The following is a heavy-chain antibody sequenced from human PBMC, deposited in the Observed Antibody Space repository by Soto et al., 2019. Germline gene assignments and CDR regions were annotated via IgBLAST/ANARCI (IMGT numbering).Heavy chain of an antibody. D-gene: IGHD6-13*01. J-gene: IGHJ6*02. Sequence: PGGSLRLSCAASGFTFSGSWMSWVRQAPGKGLEWVANIKQDGSEKYYVDSVKGRFTISRDNAKNSLYLQMNSLSAEDTAVYYCARDQKVAAGNYYYGMDVWGQGTTVTVSS. CDR3: ARDQKVAAGNYYYGMDV. V-gene: IGHV3-7*01. CDR1: GFTFSGSW. CDR2: IKQDGSEK.